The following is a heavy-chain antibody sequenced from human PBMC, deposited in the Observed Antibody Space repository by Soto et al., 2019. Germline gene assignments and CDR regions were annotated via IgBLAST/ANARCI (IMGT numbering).Heavy chain of an antibody. J-gene: IGHJ6*02. CDR2: ISGSGGST. D-gene: IGHD2-21*01. CDR3: ANGVAPGHYYYYGMDV. CDR1: GFTFSSYA. Sequence: EVQLLESGGGLVQPGGSLRLSCAASGFTFSSYAMSWVRQAPGKGLEWVSAISGSGGSTYYADSVKGRFTISRDNSKNTLYLQMNSLRAEDTAVYYCANGVAPGHYYYYGMDVWGQGTTVTVSS. V-gene: IGHV3-23*01.